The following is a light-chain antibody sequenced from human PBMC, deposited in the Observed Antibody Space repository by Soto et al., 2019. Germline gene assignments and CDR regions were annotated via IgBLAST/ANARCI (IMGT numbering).Light chain of an antibody. V-gene: IGKV3-15*01. J-gene: IGKJ1*01. CDR3: QQYKSWRT. Sequence: IVMTQSPATLSVSPGERATLSCRAGQSIDSKLAWYQQRPGQAPRLLIYAASTRAAGIPARFSGSGSGTEFTLTISXLQSEDFGVYYCQQYKSWRTFGQGTKVDIK. CDR1: QSIDSK. CDR2: AAS.